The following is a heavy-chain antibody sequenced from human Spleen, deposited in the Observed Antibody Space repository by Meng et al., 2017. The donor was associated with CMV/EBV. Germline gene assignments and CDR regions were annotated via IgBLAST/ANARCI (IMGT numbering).Heavy chain of an antibody. D-gene: IGHD6-6*01. Sequence: GSLRLSCTVSGGSISTYCWNWIRQPPGKGLEWIGCTSYSGSTKYNPSLQSRVTLSVDTSRRQLSLTLTSVTAADTAVYYCARDLGYSRSSYYYYYALDVWGQGTTVTVSS. J-gene: IGHJ6*02. V-gene: IGHV4-59*01. CDR1: GGSISTYC. CDR3: ARDLGYSRSSYYYYYALDV. CDR2: TSYSGST.